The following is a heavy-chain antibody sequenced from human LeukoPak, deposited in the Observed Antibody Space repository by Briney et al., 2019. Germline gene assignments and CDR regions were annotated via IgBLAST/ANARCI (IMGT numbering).Heavy chain of an antibody. CDR1: GFTFSSYE. V-gene: IGHV3-48*03. Sequence: GGSLRLSCAASGFTFSSYEMNWVRQAPGKGLEWVSYIGSSGSTIYYADSVEGRFTISRDNAKNSLYLQMNSLRAEDTAVYYCATPDLGYCSSTSCRRGGYWGQGTLVTVSS. D-gene: IGHD2-2*01. CDR3: ATPDLGYCSSTSCRRGGY. CDR2: IGSSGSTI. J-gene: IGHJ4*02.